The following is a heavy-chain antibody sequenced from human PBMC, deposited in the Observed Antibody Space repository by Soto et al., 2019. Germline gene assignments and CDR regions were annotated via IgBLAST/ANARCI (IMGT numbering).Heavy chain of an antibody. V-gene: IGHV4-31*03. CDR1: GDSISSGGYY. D-gene: IGHD6-13*01. CDR3: ARATPAAGTLY. J-gene: IGHJ4*01. CDR2: IYYSWST. Sequence: QVQLQESGPGLVKPSQTLSLTCTVSGDSISSGGYYWSWIRQHPGKGLEWIGHIYYSWSTYYTPSLKSRFTIAADTSHIQSSLELRSVTAADTAMYYCARATPAAGTLYWGHGTVVTVSS.